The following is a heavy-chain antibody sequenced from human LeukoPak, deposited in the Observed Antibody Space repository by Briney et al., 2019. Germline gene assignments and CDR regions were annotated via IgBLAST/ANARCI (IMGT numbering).Heavy chain of an antibody. CDR3: ARAPRGYCSSTSCYAYFDY. CDR2: IYYSGST. J-gene: IGHJ4*02. CDR1: GGSVSSGSYY. D-gene: IGHD2-2*01. Sequence: SETLSLTCTVSGGSVSSGSYYWSWIRQPPGKGLEWIGYIYYSGSTNYNPSLKSRVTIPVDTSKNQFSLKLSSVTAADTAVYYCARAPRGYCSSTSCYAYFDYWGQGTLVTVSS. V-gene: IGHV4-61*01.